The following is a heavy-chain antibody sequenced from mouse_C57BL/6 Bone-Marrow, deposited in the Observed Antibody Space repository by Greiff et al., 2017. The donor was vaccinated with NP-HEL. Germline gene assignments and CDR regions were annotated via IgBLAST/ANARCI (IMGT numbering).Heavy chain of an antibody. CDR3: TRGGYYSNYGGFAY. CDR2: IDPETGGT. Sequence: QVQLQQSGAELVRPGASVTLSCKASGYTFTDYEMHWVKQTPVHGLEWIGAIDPETGGTAYNQKFKGKAILTADKSSSTAYMELRSLTSEDSAVYYCTRGGYYSNYGGFAYWGQGTLVTVSA. CDR1: GYTFTDYE. V-gene: IGHV1-15*01. J-gene: IGHJ3*01. D-gene: IGHD2-5*01.